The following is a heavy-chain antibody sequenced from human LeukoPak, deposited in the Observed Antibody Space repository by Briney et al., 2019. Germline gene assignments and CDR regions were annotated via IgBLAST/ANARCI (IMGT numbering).Heavy chain of an antibody. J-gene: IGHJ4*02. CDR1: GYTFTGYY. D-gene: IGHD2-15*01. V-gene: IGHV1-2*02. CDR2: INPNSGGT. Sequence: ASVKVSCKASGYTFTGYYMHWVRQAPGQGLEWMGWINPNSGGTNYAQKFQGRVTMTRDTSISTAYMELSRLRSDDTAVYYCARGGYCSGGSCYGDYWGQGTLVTVSS. CDR3: ARGGYCSGGSCYGDY.